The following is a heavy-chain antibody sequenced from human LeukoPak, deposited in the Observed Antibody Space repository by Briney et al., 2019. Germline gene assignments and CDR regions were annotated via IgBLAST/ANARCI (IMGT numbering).Heavy chain of an antibody. Sequence: SETLSLTCTVSGDSTSRYYWSWIRQPPGRGLEWIGYIYYSGITNYNPSLKSRVTISVDRPNNQFSLNLSSVTAADTAMYYCTSNYGDYSRHDYWGQGTLVTVSS. J-gene: IGHJ4*02. D-gene: IGHD4-17*01. CDR3: TSNYGDYSRHDY. V-gene: IGHV4-59*08. CDR1: GDSTSRYY. CDR2: IYYSGIT.